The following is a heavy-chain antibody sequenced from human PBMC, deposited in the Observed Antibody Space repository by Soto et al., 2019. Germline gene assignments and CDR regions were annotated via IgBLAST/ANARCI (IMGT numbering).Heavy chain of an antibody. Sequence: GGSLRLSCVASGFFFRDFGMSWVRQAPGKGLEWVSAISGRGSSTYFADSVKGRFTISRDNSKNTLFLQMKSLRAEDTAVYYCAKGANWNDYWYFDLWGHGTLVTVSS. CDR1: GFFFRDFG. J-gene: IGHJ2*01. CDR3: AKGANWNDYWYFDL. D-gene: IGHD1-1*01. CDR2: ISGRGSST. V-gene: IGHV3-23*01.